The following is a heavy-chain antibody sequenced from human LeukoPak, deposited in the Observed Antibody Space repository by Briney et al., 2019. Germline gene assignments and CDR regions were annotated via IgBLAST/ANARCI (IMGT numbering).Heavy chain of an antibody. D-gene: IGHD3-22*01. V-gene: IGHV1-69*06. J-gene: IGHJ5*02. CDR3: AREEDYYDSSGPFDP. Sequence: SVKVSCKASGGTFSSYAISWVRQAPGQGLEWMGGIIPIFGTANYAQKFQGRVTITADKSTSTAYMELSSLRSEDTAVYYCAREEDYYDSSGPFDPWGQGTLVTVSS. CDR2: IIPIFGTA. CDR1: GGTFSSYA.